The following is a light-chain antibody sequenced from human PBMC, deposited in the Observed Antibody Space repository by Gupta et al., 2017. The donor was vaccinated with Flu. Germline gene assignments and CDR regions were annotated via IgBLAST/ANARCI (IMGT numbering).Light chain of an antibody. CDR3: SSYTNTNTLVV. Sequence: QSALTQPASVSGSPGQSITISCAGTSSDIGTYNFVSWYQRHPGKAPKLMIFEVSNRPSGVSDRFSGSKSGNTASLIISGLQAEDEADCFCSSYTNTNTLVVFGGGTKLTVL. CDR2: EVS. V-gene: IGLV2-14*01. CDR1: SSDIGTYNF. J-gene: IGLJ3*02.